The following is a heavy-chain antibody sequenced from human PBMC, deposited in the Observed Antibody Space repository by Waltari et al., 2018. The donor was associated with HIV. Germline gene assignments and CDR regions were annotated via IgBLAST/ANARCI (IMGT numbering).Heavy chain of an antibody. CDR2: MSWDGGST. V-gene: IGHV3-43*01. J-gene: IGHJ6*02. CDR3: AKDNRITGTQYGMDV. Sequence: EVHLVESGGVVVQPGGSLRLSCAASGFTFDDYTMPWVRPAPGKGLEWVSLMSWDGGSTYYADSVKGRFTISRDNSKNSLYLQMNSLRTEDTALYYCAKDNRITGTQYGMDVWGQGTTVTVSS. CDR1: GFTFDDYT. D-gene: IGHD1-20*01.